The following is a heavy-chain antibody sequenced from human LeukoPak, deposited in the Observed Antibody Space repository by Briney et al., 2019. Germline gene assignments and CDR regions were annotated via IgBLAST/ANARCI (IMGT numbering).Heavy chain of an antibody. CDR1: GYTFTSYA. D-gene: IGHD3-3*02. CDR2: INAGNGNT. V-gene: IGHV1-3*01. Sequence: ASVRVSCKASGYTFTSYAMHWVRQAPGQRLEWMGWINAGNGNTKYSQKFQGRVTITRDTSASTAYMELSSLRSEDTAVYYCAREAPFPLDAFDIWGQGTMVTVSS. J-gene: IGHJ3*02. CDR3: AREAPFPLDAFDI.